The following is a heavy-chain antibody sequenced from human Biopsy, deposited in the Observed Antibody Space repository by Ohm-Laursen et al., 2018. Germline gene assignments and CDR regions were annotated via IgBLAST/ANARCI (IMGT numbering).Heavy chain of an antibody. V-gene: IGHV4-59*07. D-gene: IGHD2/OR15-2a*01. CDR3: ARATNSTGWPYYYFYGMDV. Sequence: SDTLSLTCPVSGGSISSDYWSWIRQTPGKGLEWIGYIYYSGSTNYNPSLKSRVTISVDTSKNQFFLRLNSVTAADTAVYYCARATNSTGWPYYYFYGMDVWGQGTTVTVSS. CDR1: GGSISSDY. J-gene: IGHJ6*02. CDR2: IYYSGST.